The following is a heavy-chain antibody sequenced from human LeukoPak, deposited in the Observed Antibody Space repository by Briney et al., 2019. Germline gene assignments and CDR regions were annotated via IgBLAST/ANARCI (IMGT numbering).Heavy chain of an antibody. CDR1: GYTFFVDY. Sequence: ASVKVSCKASGYTFFVDYIHWVRQAPGQGLGWMGCINSNIVDTNHAQKFQGRVTMTRDTSITTTYIKLSSLRFDDTAVYYCARDRTSTWYGGIDYWGQGTLVTVSS. J-gene: IGHJ4*02. V-gene: IGHV1-2*02. CDR3: ARDRTSTWYGGIDY. D-gene: IGHD6-13*01. CDR2: INSNIVDT.